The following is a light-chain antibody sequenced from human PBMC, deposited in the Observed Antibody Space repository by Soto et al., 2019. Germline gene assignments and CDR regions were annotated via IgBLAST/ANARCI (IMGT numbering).Light chain of an antibody. CDR3: GSWDSSLSAYV. CDR1: SSNIGGNS. CDR2: DDD. J-gene: IGLJ1*01. V-gene: IGLV1-51*01. Sequence: QSVLTQPPSVSAAPGQKVTISCSGSSSNIGGNSVSWYQQPPGTAPKLLIYDDDKRPSGIPDRFSGSKSGTSATLGITGFQTGDGADYYCGSWDSSLSAYVFATGTRSPS.